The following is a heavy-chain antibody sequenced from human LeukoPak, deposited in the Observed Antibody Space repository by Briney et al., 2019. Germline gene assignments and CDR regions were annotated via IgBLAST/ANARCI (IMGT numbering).Heavy chain of an antibody. CDR2: ISYDGSNK. J-gene: IGHJ4*02. V-gene: IGHV3-30*01. D-gene: IGHD6-13*01. Sequence: GGSLRLSCAASGFTFSSYAMHWVRQAPGKGLEWVAVISYDGSNKYYAHSVKGRFTISRHNSKNTPYLQRTRLRHEDTAVYYCARETEAGHFDYWGQGTMVTVSS. CDR3: ARETEAGHFDY. CDR1: GFTFSSYA.